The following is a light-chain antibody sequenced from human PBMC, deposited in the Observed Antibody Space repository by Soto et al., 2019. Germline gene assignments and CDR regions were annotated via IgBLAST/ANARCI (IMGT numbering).Light chain of an antibody. CDR2: NDG. Sequence: SYELTQPPSVSEAPGKTARITCGGNNIGGKSVHWYQLKPGQAPVLIIYNDGDRPSGIPERFSGANSGNTATLTVSWVEAGDEADYYCQVWGSNADPYVLFGGGTKHTVL. V-gene: IGLV3-21*04. CDR1: NIGGKS. J-gene: IGLJ2*01. CDR3: QVWGSNADPYVL.